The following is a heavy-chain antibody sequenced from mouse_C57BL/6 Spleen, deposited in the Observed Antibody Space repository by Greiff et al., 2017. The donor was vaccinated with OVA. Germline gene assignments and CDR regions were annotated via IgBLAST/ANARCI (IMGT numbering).Heavy chain of an antibody. D-gene: IGHD2-1*01. CDR2: IYPGDGDT. V-gene: IGHV1-80*01. CDR3: ARAAYGNYVAY. CDR1: GYAFSSYW. J-gene: IGHJ3*01. Sequence: QVQLKESGAELVKPGASVTISCKASGYAFSSYWMNWVKQRPGKGLEWIGQIYPGDGDTNYNGKFKGKATLTADKSSSTAYMQLSSLTSEDSAVYFCARAAYGNYVAYWGQGTLVTVSA.